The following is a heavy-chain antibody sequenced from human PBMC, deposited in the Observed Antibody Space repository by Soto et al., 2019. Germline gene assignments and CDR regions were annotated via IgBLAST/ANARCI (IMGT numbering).Heavy chain of an antibody. CDR2: IIPIFGTA. V-gene: IGHV1-69*12. D-gene: IGHD6-19*01. J-gene: IGHJ4*02. CDR3: ASSADSSGWYYFEY. Sequence: QVQLVQSGAEVKKPGSSVKVSCKASGGTFSSYAISWVRQAPGQGLAWMGGIIPIFGTANYAQKFQGRVNITADESTSTAYMEMSSLKSEDTAVYYCASSADSSGWYYFEYWGQGTRVTVSS. CDR1: GGTFSSYA.